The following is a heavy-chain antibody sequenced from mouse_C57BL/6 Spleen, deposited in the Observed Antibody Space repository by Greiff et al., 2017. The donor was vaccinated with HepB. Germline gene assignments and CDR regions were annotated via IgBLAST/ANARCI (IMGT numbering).Heavy chain of an antibody. J-gene: IGHJ1*03. V-gene: IGHV2-2*01. D-gene: IGHD1-1*01. Sequence: VQLKESGPGLVQPSQSLSITCTVSGFSLTSYGVHWVRQSPGKGLEWLGVIWSGGSTDYNAAFISRLSISKDNSKSQVFFKMNSLQADDTAIYYCARDPPGFYYGSSYGYFDVWGTGTTVTVSS. CDR2: IWSGGST. CDR1: GFSLTSYG. CDR3: ARDPPGFYYGSSYGYFDV.